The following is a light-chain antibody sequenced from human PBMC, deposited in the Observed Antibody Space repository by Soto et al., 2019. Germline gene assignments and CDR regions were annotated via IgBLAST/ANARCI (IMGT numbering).Light chain of an antibody. J-gene: IGLJ2*01. Sequence: QSVLTQSSSASASLGSSGKLTCPLSSGHSSYIIAWHQQQPGKAPRYLMKLEGSGSYNKGSGVPDRFSGSSSGADRYLTISNLQSEDEADYYCETWDSNTRVFGGGTKLTVL. CDR1: SGHSSYI. V-gene: IGLV4-60*03. CDR2: LEGSGSY. CDR3: ETWDSNTRV.